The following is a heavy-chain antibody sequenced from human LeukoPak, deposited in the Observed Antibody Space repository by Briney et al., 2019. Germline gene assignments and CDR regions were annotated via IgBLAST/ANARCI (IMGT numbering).Heavy chain of an antibody. V-gene: IGHV4-34*01. D-gene: IGHD3-16*02. J-gene: IGHJ5*02. CDR1: GGSLSGYY. CDR2: INHGGSA. Sequence: SETLSLTCAVYGGSLSGYYWTWIRQPPGKGLEWIGDINHGGSAVYNPSLKSRVIISVDRSKNQFSLKLTSVTAADTAVYYCAISSLTSWGQGTLVTVSS. CDR3: AISSLTS.